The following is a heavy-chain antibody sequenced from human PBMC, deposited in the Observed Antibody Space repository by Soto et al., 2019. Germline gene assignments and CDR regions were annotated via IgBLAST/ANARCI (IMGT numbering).Heavy chain of an antibody. CDR3: ARDRGHTSGLHDALDI. D-gene: IGHD3-3*01. J-gene: IGHJ3*02. CDR2: FYYRGST. CDR1: GGSISTDDNY. V-gene: IGHV4-30-4*01. Sequence: QVQLQEAGPGLVKPSETLSLTCSVSGGSISTDDNYWNWIRQAPGKGLEWLGYFYYRGSTQYVHPSLKNRLSISVDASKNRFSLKLKSVTAADTAVYYCARDRGHTSGLHDALDIWGQGTMVTVSS.